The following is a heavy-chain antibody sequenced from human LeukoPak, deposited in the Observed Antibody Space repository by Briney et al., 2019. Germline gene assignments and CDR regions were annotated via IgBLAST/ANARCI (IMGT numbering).Heavy chain of an antibody. CDR3: AKDQDYGSGSYYDY. Sequence: GGSLRLSCAASGFTFSSYAMSWVRQAPGKGLEWVSAISGSGGSTYYADSVKGRFTISNDNYKNTLYLQMNSLRAKDTALYYCAKDQDYGSGSYYDYWGQGTLVTVSS. CDR2: ISGSGGST. CDR1: GFTFSSYA. D-gene: IGHD3-10*01. J-gene: IGHJ4*02. V-gene: IGHV3-23*01.